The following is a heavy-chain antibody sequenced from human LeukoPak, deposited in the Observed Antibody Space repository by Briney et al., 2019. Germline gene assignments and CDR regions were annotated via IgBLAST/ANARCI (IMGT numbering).Heavy chain of an antibody. Sequence: SETLSLTCTVSGGSISSYYWSWIRQPPGKGLEWIGEINHSGSTNYNPSLKSRVTISVDTSKNQFSLKLSSVTAADTAVYYCARGPSAVAGTPRTGFDYWGQGTLVTVSS. CDR2: INHSGST. V-gene: IGHV4-34*01. CDR3: ARGPSAVAGTPRTGFDY. CDR1: GGSISSYY. D-gene: IGHD6-19*01. J-gene: IGHJ4*02.